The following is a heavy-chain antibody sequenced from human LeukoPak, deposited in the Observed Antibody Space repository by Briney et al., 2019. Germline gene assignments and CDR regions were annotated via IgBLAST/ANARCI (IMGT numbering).Heavy chain of an antibody. Sequence: GGSLRLSCAASGFTFSSYAMHWVRQAPGKGLEWVAVISYDGSNKYYADSVKGRFTISRDNSKNTLYLQMNSLRAEDTAVYYCARDRATVTTWVDYWGQGTLVTVSS. V-gene: IGHV3-30-3*01. CDR2: ISYDGSNK. D-gene: IGHD4-17*01. J-gene: IGHJ4*02. CDR3: ARDRATVTTWVDY. CDR1: GFTFSSYA.